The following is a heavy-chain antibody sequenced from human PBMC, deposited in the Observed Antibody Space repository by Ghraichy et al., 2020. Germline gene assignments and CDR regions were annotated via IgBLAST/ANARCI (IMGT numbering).Heavy chain of an antibody. CDR2: IIPDFGTA. Sequence: SVNVSCKASGGTFSSYAISWVRQAPGQGLEWMGGIIPDFGTASYAQKFQGRVTFTADESTSTAYMELSSLRSEDTAVYYCARGLGYCGSTSCYNRFDPWGQGTLVTVSS. J-gene: IGHJ5*02. V-gene: IGHV1-69*13. CDR1: GGTFSSYA. D-gene: IGHD2-2*01. CDR3: ARGLGYCGSTSCYNRFDP.